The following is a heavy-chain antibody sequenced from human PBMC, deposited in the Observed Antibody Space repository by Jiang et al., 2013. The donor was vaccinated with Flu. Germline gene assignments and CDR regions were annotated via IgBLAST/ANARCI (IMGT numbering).Heavy chain of an antibody. CDR2: IYHSGST. CDR3: ARRLAPGATDRFDY. CDR1: GYSISSNYY. J-gene: IGHJ4*02. V-gene: IGHV4-38-2*02. Sequence: GSGLVKPSETLSLTCTVSGYSISSNYYWGWIRQSPGKGLEWIGSIYHSGSTHYNPSLESRVTISAVPSDNQFFLKLASVTAADTAVYYCARRLAPGATDRFDYVGPGNPGHRLL. D-gene: IGHD1-26*01.